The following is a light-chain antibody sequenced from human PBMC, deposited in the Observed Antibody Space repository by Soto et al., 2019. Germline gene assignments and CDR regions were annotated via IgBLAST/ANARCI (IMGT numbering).Light chain of an antibody. Sequence: DVQMTQSPSTLSASVGDRVTITCRASQSISSWLAWYQQKPGKAPKLLIYDASNLESGVPSRFSGSGSGTEFTLTISNLQPDDFATYYCQQYNSYPWTFGQGTKVDIK. V-gene: IGKV1-5*01. CDR3: QQYNSYPWT. CDR2: DAS. J-gene: IGKJ1*01. CDR1: QSISSW.